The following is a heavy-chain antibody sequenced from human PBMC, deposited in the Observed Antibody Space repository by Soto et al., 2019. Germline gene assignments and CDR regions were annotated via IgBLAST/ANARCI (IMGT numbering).Heavy chain of an antibody. CDR2: ISGSGGST. D-gene: IGHD3-22*01. J-gene: IGHJ3*02. Sequence: PGGSLRLSCAASGFTFSSYAMSWVRQAPGKGLEWVSAISGSGGSTYYADSVKGRFTISRDNSKNTLYLQMNSLRAEDTAVYYCAKDSTYYYDSSGRPPFFDIWGQGTMVTVSS. CDR3: AKDSTYYYDSSGRPPFFDI. V-gene: IGHV3-23*01. CDR1: GFTFSSYA.